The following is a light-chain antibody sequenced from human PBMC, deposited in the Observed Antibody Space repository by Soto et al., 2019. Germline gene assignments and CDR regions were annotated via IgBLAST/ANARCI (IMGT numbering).Light chain of an antibody. CDR2: EDN. J-gene: IGLJ3*02. Sequence: QSALTQPASVSGSPGQPITISCTGTFSDVGSYNFVSWYQQYPGKAPKLMVYEDNKRPSGVSNRFSGSKSGVTASLTISGLQAQDEAHYYCCSYAGDATWVFGGGTKLTVL. V-gene: IGLV2-23*01. CDR3: CSYAGDATWV. CDR1: FSDVGSYNF.